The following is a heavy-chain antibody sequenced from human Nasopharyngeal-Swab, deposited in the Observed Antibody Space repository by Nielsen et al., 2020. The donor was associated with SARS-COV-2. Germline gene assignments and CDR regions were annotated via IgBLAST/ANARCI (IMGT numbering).Heavy chain of an antibody. CDR1: GGSISSYY. V-gene: IGHV4-59*08. J-gene: IGHJ3*02. CDR2: FYYSGIT. Sequence: SETLSLTCTVSGGSISSYYWSWIRQSPGKGLEWIGYFYYSGITNYNPSLKSRVTILIDTSKNRFSLRLNSVTAADTAVYYCARPATTAQSDAFDIWGQGTMVTVS. D-gene: IGHD1-1*01. CDR3: ARPATTAQSDAFDI.